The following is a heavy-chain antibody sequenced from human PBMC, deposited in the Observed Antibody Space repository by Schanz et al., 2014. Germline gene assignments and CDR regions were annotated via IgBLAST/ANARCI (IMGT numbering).Heavy chain of an antibody. CDR1: GFTLSNFG. Sequence: QVQLVESGGGVVQPGGSLRLSCAASGFTLSNFGIHWVRQAPGMGLEWVALIRSDERDKCYADSVKGRFSISRDNSKNTVYLQMNSLRPEDTAVYYCAKDENWALTDYWGQGTLVTVSS. CDR3: AKDENWALTDY. J-gene: IGHJ4*02. CDR2: IRSDERDK. V-gene: IGHV3-30*02. D-gene: IGHD7-27*01.